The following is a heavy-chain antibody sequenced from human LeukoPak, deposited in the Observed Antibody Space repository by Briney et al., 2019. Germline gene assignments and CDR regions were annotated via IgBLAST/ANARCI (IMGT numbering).Heavy chain of an antibody. CDR2: IYYSGST. V-gene: IGHV4-59*01. CDR3: ARGRWNDFVLSFSWKYYYYMDV. CDR1: GGSISSYY. Sequence: SETLSLTRTVSGGSISSYYWSWIRQPPGKGLEWIGYIYYSGSTNYNPSLKSRVTISVDTSKNQFSLKLSSVTAADTAVYYCARGRWNDFVLSFSWKYYYYMDVWGKGTTVTVSS. D-gene: IGHD1-1*01. J-gene: IGHJ6*03.